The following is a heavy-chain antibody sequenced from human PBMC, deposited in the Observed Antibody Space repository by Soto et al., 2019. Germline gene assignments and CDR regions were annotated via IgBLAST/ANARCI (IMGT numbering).Heavy chain of an antibody. V-gene: IGHV1-69*13. CDR1: GGTFSSYA. J-gene: IGHJ4*02. CDR3: ARGSPGPVDH. D-gene: IGHD3-10*01. CDR2: IIPIFGTA. Sequence: SVKVSCKASGGTFSSYAISWVRQAPGQGLEWMGGIIPIFGTANYAQKFQGRVTITADESTSTAYMELRSLRSQDTAVYYCARGSPGPVDHWGQGTQVTVSS.